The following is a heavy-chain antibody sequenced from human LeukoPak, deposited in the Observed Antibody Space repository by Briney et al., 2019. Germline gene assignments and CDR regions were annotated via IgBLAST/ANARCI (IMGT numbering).Heavy chain of an antibody. CDR1: GYTFTSYA. J-gene: IGHJ5*02. D-gene: IGHD6-13*01. V-gene: IGHV7-4-1*02. CDR3: ARSNWGQQLKWFDP. Sequence: GASVKVSCKASGYTFTSYAMNWVRQAPGQGLEWMGWINTNTGNPTYAQGFTGRFVFSLDTSVSTAYLQISSLKAEDTAVYYCARSNWGQQLKWFDPWGQGTLVTVSS. CDR2: INTNTGNP.